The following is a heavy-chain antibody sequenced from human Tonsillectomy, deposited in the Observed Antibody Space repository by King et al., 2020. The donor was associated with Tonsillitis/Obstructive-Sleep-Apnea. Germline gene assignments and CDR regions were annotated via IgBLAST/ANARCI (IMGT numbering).Heavy chain of an antibody. D-gene: IGHD2-2*01. Sequence: QLVQSGAEVKKPGASVNVSCKASGYTFTSYAMHWVRQAPGQRLEWMGWINAGNGNTKYSQKFQGRVTITRDTSASTAYMELSSLRSEDTAVYYCARDRGIVVVPAAIGIWGQGTLVTVSS. V-gene: IGHV1-3*01. CDR1: GYTFTSYA. J-gene: IGHJ4*02. CDR3: ARDRGIVVVPAAIGI. CDR2: INAGNGNT.